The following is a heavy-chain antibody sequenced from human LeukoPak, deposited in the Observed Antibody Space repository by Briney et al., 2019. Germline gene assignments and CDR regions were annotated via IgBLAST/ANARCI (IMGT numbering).Heavy chain of an antibody. CDR2: IIPIFGTA. D-gene: IGHD6-6*01. J-gene: IGHJ1*01. CDR3: ASRIAARRPLNPLYFQH. CDR1: GGTFSSYA. Sequence: ASVKVSCKASGGTFSSYAISWVRQAPGQGLEWMGGIIPIFGTANYAQKFQGRVTITTDESTSTAYMELSSLRSEDTAVYYCASRIAARRPLNPLYFQHWGQGTLVTVSS. V-gene: IGHV1-69*05.